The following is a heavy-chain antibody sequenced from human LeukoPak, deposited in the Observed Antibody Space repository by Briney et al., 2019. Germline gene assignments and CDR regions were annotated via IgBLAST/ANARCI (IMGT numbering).Heavy chain of an antibody. CDR1: GGTFSSYA. CDR3: ARVMYYDFWSGYSHNWFDP. Sequence: GASVKVSCKASGGTFSSYAISWVRQAPGQGLEWMGGIIPIFGTANYAQKFQGRVTITADESTSTAYMELSSLRSEDTAVYYCARVMYYDFWSGYSHNWFDPWGQGTLVTVSS. J-gene: IGHJ5*02. D-gene: IGHD3-3*01. V-gene: IGHV1-69*13. CDR2: IIPIFGTA.